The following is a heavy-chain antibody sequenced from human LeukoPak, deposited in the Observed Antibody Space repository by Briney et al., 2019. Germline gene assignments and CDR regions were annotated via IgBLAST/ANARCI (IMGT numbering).Heavy chain of an antibody. V-gene: IGHV4-61*09. Sequence: SQTLSLTCTVSGGSISSGSYYWSWIRQPAGKGLEWIGHIYTSGSTNYNPSLKSRVTISVDTSKNQCSLKLSSVTAADTAVYYCARRYCSGGSCYSDRGAFDIWGQGTMVTVSS. CDR1: GGSISSGSYY. CDR3: ARRYCSGGSCYSDRGAFDI. CDR2: IYTSGST. J-gene: IGHJ3*02. D-gene: IGHD2-15*01.